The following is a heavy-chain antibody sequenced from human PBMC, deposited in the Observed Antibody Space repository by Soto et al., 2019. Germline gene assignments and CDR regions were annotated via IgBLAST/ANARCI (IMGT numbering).Heavy chain of an antibody. CDR2: IYPGDSDT. CDR3: ARQGYCSSTSCYYYYYGMDV. J-gene: IGHJ6*02. CDR1: GYSFTSYW. V-gene: IGHV5-51*01. D-gene: IGHD2-2*01. Sequence: GESLKISCKGSGYSFTSYWIGWVRQMPGKGLEWMGIIYPGDSDTRYSPSFQGQVTTSADKSISTAYLRWSSLKASDTAMYYCARQGYCSSTSCYYYYYGMDVWGQGTTVTVSS.